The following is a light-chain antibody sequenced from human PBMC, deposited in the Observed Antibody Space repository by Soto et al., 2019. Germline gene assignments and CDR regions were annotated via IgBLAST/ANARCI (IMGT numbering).Light chain of an antibody. J-gene: IGKJ1*01. CDR2: DAS. CDR1: QSISSW. CDR3: QQYNTGQT. Sequence: DIQMTQSPSTLSASVGDRVTITCRASQSISSWLAWYQQKPGKAPKLLIYDASSLESGVPSRFSGSGSGTEFTLTISSLQPDDFATYYCQQYNTGQTFGQGTKVEIK. V-gene: IGKV1-5*01.